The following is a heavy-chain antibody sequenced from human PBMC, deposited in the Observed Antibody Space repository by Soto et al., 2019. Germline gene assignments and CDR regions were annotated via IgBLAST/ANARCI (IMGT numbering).Heavy chain of an antibody. V-gene: IGHV3-30-3*01. CDR3: SASRDYNWFDP. Sequence: QVQVVESGGGMVEPGRSLRLSCAASGFSFSRYAIHWVRQAPGKGLEWVAVISFDGTNKYYADSVKGRFTISRDNSRSTLYLQMNSLRIEDTAVYYCSASRDYNWFDPWGQGTLVTVSS. CDR1: GFSFSRYA. CDR2: ISFDGTNK. J-gene: IGHJ5*02. D-gene: IGHD2-21*02.